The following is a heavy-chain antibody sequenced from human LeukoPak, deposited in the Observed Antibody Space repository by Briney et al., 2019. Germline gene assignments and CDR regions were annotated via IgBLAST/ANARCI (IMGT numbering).Heavy chain of an antibody. Sequence: ASVKVSCKASGYTFKNYGISWVRLAPGVGLEWLGWITPFNGNRIYAWKFQDRVAMNTDTSTNTADLELRGLTSDDTAIYYCARDDCSGGTCSVAFDFWGQGTHVTVSS. D-gene: IGHD2-15*01. CDR1: GYTFKNYG. V-gene: IGHV1-18*01. J-gene: IGHJ4*02. CDR2: ITPFNGNR. CDR3: ARDDCSGGTCSVAFDF.